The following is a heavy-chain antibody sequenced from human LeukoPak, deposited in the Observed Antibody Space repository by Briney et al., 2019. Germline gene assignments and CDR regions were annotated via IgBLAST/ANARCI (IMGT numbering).Heavy chain of an antibody. CDR1: GFTFSSYA. D-gene: IGHD3-22*01. J-gene: IGHJ4*02. V-gene: IGHV3-23*01. Sequence: GGSLRLSCAASGFTFSSYAMSWVRQAPGKGLEWVSGISSSGGSTVYADSVKGRFTISRDNSKNTLYLQMNSLRAEDTAVYYCARDQTDTTYYYDSSGSMFDYWGQGTLVTVSS. CDR2: ISSSGGST. CDR3: ARDQTDTTYYYDSSGSMFDY.